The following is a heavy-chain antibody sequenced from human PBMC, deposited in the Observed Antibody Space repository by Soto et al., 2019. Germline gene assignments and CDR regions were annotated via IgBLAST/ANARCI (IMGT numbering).Heavy chain of an antibody. V-gene: IGHV3-33*01. CDR2: IWYDGSNK. CDR1: GFTFSSYG. Sequence: SLRLSCAASGFTFSSYGMHWVRQAPGKGLEWGAVIWYDGSNKYYADSVKGRFTISRDNSKNTLYLQMNSLRAEDTAVYYCARDRRFPSVLFDYWGQGTLVTVSS. D-gene: IGHD3-3*01. CDR3: ARDRRFPSVLFDY. J-gene: IGHJ4*02.